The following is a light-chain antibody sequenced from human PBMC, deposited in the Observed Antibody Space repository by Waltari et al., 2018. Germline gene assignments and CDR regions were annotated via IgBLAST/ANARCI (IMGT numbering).Light chain of an antibody. CDR1: QSISSW. V-gene: IGKV1-5*03. CDR3: QQYNSYWYT. Sequence: DIQMTQSPSTLSAYVGDRVTITCRASQSISSWLAWYQQKPGKAPKLLIYRASSLESGFPSRFSGSGSGTEFTLTISSLQPDDFATYYCQQYNSYWYTFGQGTKLEI. J-gene: IGKJ2*01. CDR2: RAS.